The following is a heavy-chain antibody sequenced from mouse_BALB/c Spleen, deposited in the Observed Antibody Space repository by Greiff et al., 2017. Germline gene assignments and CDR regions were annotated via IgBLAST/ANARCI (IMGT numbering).Heavy chain of an antibody. J-gene: IGHJ4*01. V-gene: IGHV5-17*02. CDR2: ISSGSSTI. Sequence: EVQVVESGGGLVQPGGSRKLSCAASGFTFSSFGMHWVRQAPEKGLEWVAYISSGSSTIYYADTVKGRFTISRDNPKNTLFLQMTSLRSEDTAMYYCASLGSLYAMDYWGQGTSVTVSS. CDR3: ASLGSLYAMDY. D-gene: IGHD1-1*01. CDR1: GFTFSSFG.